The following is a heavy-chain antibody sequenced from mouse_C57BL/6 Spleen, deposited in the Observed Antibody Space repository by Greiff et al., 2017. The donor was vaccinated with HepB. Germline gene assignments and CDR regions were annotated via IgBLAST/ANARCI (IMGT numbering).Heavy chain of an antibody. CDR3: THRGGYYGGYYAMDY. V-gene: IGHV14-4*01. J-gene: IGHJ4*01. CDR2: IDPENGDT. CDR1: GFNIKDDY. D-gene: IGHD1-1*01. Sequence: VQLKQSGAELVRPGASVKLSCTASGFNIKDDYMHWVKQRPEQGLEWIGWIDPENGDTEYASKFQGKATIPADTSSNTAYLQLSSLTSEDTAVYYCTHRGGYYGGYYAMDYWGQGTSVTVSS.